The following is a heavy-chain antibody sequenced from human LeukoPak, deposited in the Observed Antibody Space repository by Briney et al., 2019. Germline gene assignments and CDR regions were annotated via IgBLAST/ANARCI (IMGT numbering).Heavy chain of an antibody. Sequence: PGGSLRLSCAASGFTFSSYGMHWVRQAPGQGLEWVAVISYDGSNKYYADSVKGRFTISRDNSKNTLYLQMNSLRAEDTAVYYCAKEMPDYGDYVGAYYYYGMDVWGQGTTVTVSS. CDR3: AKEMPDYGDYVGAYYYYGMDV. J-gene: IGHJ6*02. D-gene: IGHD4-17*01. CDR1: GFTFSSYG. CDR2: ISYDGSNK. V-gene: IGHV3-30*18.